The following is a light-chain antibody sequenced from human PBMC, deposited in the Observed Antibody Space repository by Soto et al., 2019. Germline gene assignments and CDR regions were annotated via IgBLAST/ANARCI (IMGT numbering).Light chain of an antibody. Sequence: QPVLTQSPSASASLGASVKLTCTLSSGHSSYAIAWHQQQPEKGPRYLMKLNSDGSHSKGDGIPDRFSGSSSGAERYLTISSLQSEDEADYYCQTWGTGPVVFGGGTQLTV. J-gene: IGLJ2*01. CDR1: SGHSSYA. V-gene: IGLV4-69*01. CDR3: QTWGTGPVV. CDR2: LNSDGSH.